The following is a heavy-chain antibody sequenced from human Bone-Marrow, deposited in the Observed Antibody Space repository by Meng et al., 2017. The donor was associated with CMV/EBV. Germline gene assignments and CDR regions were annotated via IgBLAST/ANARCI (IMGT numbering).Heavy chain of an antibody. CDR2: ISYDGSNK. V-gene: IGHV3-30*04. CDR3: ARDLPGTTGSNY. J-gene: IGHJ4*02. Sequence: GESLKISCAASGFTFSSYAMHWVRQAPGKGLEWVAVISYDGSNKYYADSVKGQFTISRDNAHNSLYLQMTSLGAEDTAVYYCARDLPGTTGSNYWGQGTLVTVSS. CDR1: GFTFSSYA. D-gene: IGHD1-1*01.